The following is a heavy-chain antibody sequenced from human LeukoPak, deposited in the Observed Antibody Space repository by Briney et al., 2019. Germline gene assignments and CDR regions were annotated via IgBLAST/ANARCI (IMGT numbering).Heavy chain of an antibody. CDR3: ARVDYGDSSSVFDY. CDR1: GFTFSSYW. J-gene: IGHJ4*02. V-gene: IGHV4-31*02. Sequence: LRLSCAASGFTFSSYWMHWIRQHPGKGLEWIGYIYYSGSTYYNPSLKSRVTISVDTSKNQFSLKLSSVTAADTAVYYCARVDYGDSSSVFDYWGQGTLVTVFS. D-gene: IGHD4-17*01. CDR2: IYYSGST.